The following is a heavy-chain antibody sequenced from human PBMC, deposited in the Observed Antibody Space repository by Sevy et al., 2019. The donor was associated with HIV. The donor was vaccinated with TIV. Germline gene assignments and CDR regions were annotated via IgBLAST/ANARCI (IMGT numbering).Heavy chain of an antibody. Sequence: GGSLRLSCEASGFTFSSYAMSWVRQAPGKGLEWVSSISASRGSSYYADSVKGRFTISRDNSKNTLYLQMNSLRAEDTAQYYCAKDKELGLGNWFDSRGQGTLVTVSS. CDR1: GFTFSSYA. J-gene: IGHJ5*01. V-gene: IGHV3-23*01. CDR3: AKDKELGLGNWFDS. CDR2: ISASRGSS. D-gene: IGHD3-16*01.